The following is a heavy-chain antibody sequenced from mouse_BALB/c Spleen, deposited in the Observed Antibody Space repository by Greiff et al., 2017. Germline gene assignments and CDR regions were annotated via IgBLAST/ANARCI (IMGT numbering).Heavy chain of an antibody. CDR1: GYTFTSYW. Sequence: VQLQQSGAELAKPGASVKMSCKASGYTFTSYWMHWVKQRPGQGLEWIGYINPSTGYTEYNQKFKDKATLTADKSSITAYMQLSSLTSEDSAVYYCARGRYYYGGNWGQGTLVTVSA. J-gene: IGHJ3*01. D-gene: IGHD1-1*01. CDR3: ARGRYYYGGN. V-gene: IGHV1-7*01. CDR2: INPSTGYT.